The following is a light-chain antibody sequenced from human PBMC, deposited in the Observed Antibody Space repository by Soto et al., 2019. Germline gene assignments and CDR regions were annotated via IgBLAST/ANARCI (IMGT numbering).Light chain of an antibody. CDR2: DVS. CDR1: SSDVGGYNY. Sequence: QSALTQPRSVSGSPGQSVTISCTGTSSDVGGYNYVSWYQHHPGKAPKLMIYDVSKRPSGVPDRFSGSKSGNTASLSISGLQAEDEADDYCFSYAGSYTWVFGGGTQLTVL. CDR3: FSYAGSYTWV. V-gene: IGLV2-11*01. J-gene: IGLJ7*01.